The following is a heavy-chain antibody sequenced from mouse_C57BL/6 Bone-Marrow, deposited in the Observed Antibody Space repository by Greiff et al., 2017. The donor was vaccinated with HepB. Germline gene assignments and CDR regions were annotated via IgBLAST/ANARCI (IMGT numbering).Heavy chain of an antibody. CDR2: IYPRSGNT. V-gene: IGHV1-81*01. CDR1: GYTFTSYG. CDR3: ARANYYYGSSPYYAMDY. J-gene: IGHJ4*01. Sequence: QVQLQQSGAELARPGASVKLSCKASGYTFTSYGISWVKQRTGQGLEWIGEIYPRSGNTYYNEKFKGKATLTADKSSSTAYMELRSLTSEDSAVFFCARANYYYGSSPYYAMDYWGQGTSVTVSS. D-gene: IGHD1-1*01.